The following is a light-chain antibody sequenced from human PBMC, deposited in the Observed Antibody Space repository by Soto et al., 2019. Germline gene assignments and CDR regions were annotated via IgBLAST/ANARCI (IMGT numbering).Light chain of an antibody. V-gene: IGKV1-5*03. CDR1: QTISSW. CDR2: KAS. J-gene: IGKJ1*01. CDR3: QHYTSYSEA. Sequence: DIQMTQSHSTLSVSVGDRVTLTCRASQTISSWLAWYQQKPGKAPKLLIYKASTLKSGVPSRFSGSGSGTEFTLTISSLQPDDFSTYYCQHYTSYSEAFGQGTKVDIK.